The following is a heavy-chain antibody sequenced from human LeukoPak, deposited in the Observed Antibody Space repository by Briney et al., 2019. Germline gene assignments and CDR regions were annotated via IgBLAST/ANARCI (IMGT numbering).Heavy chain of an antibody. J-gene: IGHJ4*02. D-gene: IGHD3-10*01. CDR2: IYTSGST. V-gene: IGHV4-4*07. CDR1: GGSFSGYY. Sequence: SETLSLTCAVYGGSFSGYYWSWIRQPAGKGLEWIGRIYTSGSTNYNPSLKSRVTMSVDTSKNQFSLKLSSVTAADTAVYYCARDQGLWFGIYYFDYWGQGTLVTASS. CDR3: ARDQGLWFGIYYFDY.